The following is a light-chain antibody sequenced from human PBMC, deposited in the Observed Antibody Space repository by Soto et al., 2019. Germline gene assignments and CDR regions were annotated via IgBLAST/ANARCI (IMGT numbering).Light chain of an antibody. J-gene: IGKJ5*01. CDR2: SAS. CDR3: QQYDVWPPIT. Sequence: EIVMTQSPATVSVSPGERATLSCRASQSVRNHLAWYQHKPGQVPRLLFYSASTRATGIPARFSGSGSGTEFSLTISSLQSEDSAVYYCQQYDVWPPITFGQGTRLEIK. V-gene: IGKV3-15*01. CDR1: QSVRNH.